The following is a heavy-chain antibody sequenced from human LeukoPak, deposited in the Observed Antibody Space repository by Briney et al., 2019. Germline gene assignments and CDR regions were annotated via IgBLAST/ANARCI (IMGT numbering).Heavy chain of an antibody. CDR2: IYTSGST. Sequence: KPSETLSLTCTVSGGSISSSSYYWGWIRQPPGKGLEWIGRIYTSGSTNYNPSLKSRVTMSVDTSKNQFSLKLSSVTAADTAVYYCARDFAERIAAATYYYYMDVWGKGTTVTVSS. V-gene: IGHV4-39*07. CDR3: ARDFAERIAAATYYYYMDV. D-gene: IGHD6-13*01. J-gene: IGHJ6*03. CDR1: GGSISSSSYY.